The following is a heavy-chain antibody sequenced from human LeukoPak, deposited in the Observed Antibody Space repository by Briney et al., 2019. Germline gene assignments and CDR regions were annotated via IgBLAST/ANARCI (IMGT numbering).Heavy chain of an antibody. J-gene: IGHJ4*02. Sequence: PGGSLRLSSAASGFTFSSYAMSWVRQAPGKGLEWVSAISGSGGSTYYADSVKGRFTISRDNSKNTLYLQMNSLRAEDTAVYYCAKDRPANYYDSSGYYSDWGQGTLVTVSS. CDR1: GFTFSSYA. CDR3: AKDRPANYYDSSGYYSD. V-gene: IGHV3-23*01. D-gene: IGHD3-22*01. CDR2: ISGSGGST.